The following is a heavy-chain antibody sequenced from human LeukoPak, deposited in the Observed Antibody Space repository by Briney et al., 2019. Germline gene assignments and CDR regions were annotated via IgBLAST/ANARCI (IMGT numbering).Heavy chain of an antibody. CDR3: ARDKYGGNSNAFDI. CDR2: IATDGSGT. J-gene: IGHJ3*02. Sequence: GGSLRLSCAASGFTFSSYWMHWVRQVPGKGLVGVSRIATDGSGTTYADYVKGRFTISRDNAENTLYLQMNSLRAEDTAVYYCARDKYGGNSNAFDIWGQGTLVTVSS. CDR1: GFTFSSYW. D-gene: IGHD4-23*01. V-gene: IGHV3-74*01.